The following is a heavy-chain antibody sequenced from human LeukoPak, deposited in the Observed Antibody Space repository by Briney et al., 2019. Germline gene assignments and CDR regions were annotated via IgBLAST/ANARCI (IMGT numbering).Heavy chain of an antibody. CDR3: AKGKAGGLFDLFDP. CDR2: VVASYEGT. Sequence: GRSLRLSCAASGFTFSSYAMHWVRQAPGKGLEWVSTVVASYEGTFYANSVKGRFTISRDNSMNTLYMQMNSLRAEDTAVYYCAKGKAGGLFDLFDPWGQGTLVTVSS. V-gene: IGHV3-23*01. J-gene: IGHJ5*02. CDR1: GFTFSSYA. D-gene: IGHD6-13*01.